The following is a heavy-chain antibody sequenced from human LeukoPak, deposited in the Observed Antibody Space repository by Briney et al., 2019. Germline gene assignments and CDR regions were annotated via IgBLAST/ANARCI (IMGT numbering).Heavy chain of an antibody. V-gene: IGHV1-69*05. CDR1: GYTFTSYA. CDR2: IIPIFGTA. CDR3: ARAIAAAGTPRVFGNYYYYYMDV. J-gene: IGHJ6*03. D-gene: IGHD6-13*01. Sequence: SVKVSCKASGYTFTSYAISWVRQAPGQGLEWMGRIIPIFGTANYAQKFQGRVTITTDESTSTAYMELSSLRSEDTAVYYCARAIAAAGTPRVFGNYYYYYMDVWGKGTTVTVSS.